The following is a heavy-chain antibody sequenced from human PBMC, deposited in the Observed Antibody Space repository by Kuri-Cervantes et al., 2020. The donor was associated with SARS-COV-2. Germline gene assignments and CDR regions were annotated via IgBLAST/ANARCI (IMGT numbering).Heavy chain of an antibody. CDR3: AKSFLTAGSLSY. CDR1: GFTFSSHG. V-gene: IGHV3-30*18. D-gene: IGHD6-13*01. Sequence: GESLKISCAASGFTFSSHGMHWVRQAPGKGLEWVAVISYDGSNKYYADSVKGRFTISRDNSKNTLYLQMNSLRAEDTAVYYCAKSFLTAGSLSYWGQGTLVTVSS. J-gene: IGHJ4*02. CDR2: ISYDGSNK.